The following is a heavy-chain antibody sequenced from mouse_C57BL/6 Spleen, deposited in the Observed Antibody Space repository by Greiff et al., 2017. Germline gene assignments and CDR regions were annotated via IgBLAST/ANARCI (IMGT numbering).Heavy chain of an antibody. CDR1: GFTFSSYT. Sequence: EVQGVESGGGLVKPGGSLKLSCAASGFTFSSYTMSWVRQTPEKRLEWVATISGGGGNTYYPDSVKGRYTISRDNAKNTLYLQMSSLRSEDTALYYCARHAYYYGSSYAWFAYWGQGTLVTVSA. CDR2: ISGGGGNT. J-gene: IGHJ3*01. V-gene: IGHV5-9*01. D-gene: IGHD1-1*01. CDR3: ARHAYYYGSSYAWFAY.